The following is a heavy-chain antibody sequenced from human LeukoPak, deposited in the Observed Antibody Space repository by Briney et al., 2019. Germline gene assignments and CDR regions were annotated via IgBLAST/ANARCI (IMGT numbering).Heavy chain of an antibody. Sequence: ASVKVSCKTSGYTFSSYEINWVRQAAGRGLEWVGWMNPKTGKTAYARNLQGRVTITRNTSISTAYMDLSALRSEDTAVYYCARDRRGVAGAFDIWGQGTMVTVSS. CDR3: ARDRRGVAGAFDI. CDR1: GYTFSSYE. D-gene: IGHD3-10*01. J-gene: IGHJ3*02. CDR2: MNPKTGKT. V-gene: IGHV1-8*01.